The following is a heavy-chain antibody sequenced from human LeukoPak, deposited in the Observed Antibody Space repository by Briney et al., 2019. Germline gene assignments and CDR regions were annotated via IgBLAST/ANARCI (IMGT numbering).Heavy chain of an antibody. D-gene: IGHD2-2*01. Sequence: ASVKVSCKASGYTFTGYYMHWVRQAPGQGLEWMGRINPNSGGTNYAQKFQGRVTMTRDTSISTAYMELSRLRSDDTAVYYCARDFADIVVVPAAHQVYHYYMDVWGKGTTVTVSS. J-gene: IGHJ6*03. CDR2: INPNSGGT. CDR1: GYTFTGYY. CDR3: ARDFADIVVVPAAHQVYHYYMDV. V-gene: IGHV1-2*06.